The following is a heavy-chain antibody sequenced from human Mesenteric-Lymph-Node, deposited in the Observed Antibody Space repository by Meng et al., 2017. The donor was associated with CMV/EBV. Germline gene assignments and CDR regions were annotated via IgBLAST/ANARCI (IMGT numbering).Heavy chain of an antibody. CDR2: ISTDGRNT. CDR3: ARDVRGSDYYYGMDV. J-gene: IGHJ6*02. Sequence: GGSLRLSCAASGFTLSNYWMHWVRQVPGKGLVWVSRISTDGRNTFYADSVKGRFTISRDNARNLLFLQMNSLRAEDTAVYYCARDVRGSDYYYGMDVWGQGTTVTVSS. V-gene: IGHV3-74*01. D-gene: IGHD3-10*02. CDR1: GFTLSNYW.